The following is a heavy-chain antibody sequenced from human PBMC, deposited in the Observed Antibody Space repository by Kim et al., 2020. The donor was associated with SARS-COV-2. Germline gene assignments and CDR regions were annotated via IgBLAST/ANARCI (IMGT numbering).Heavy chain of an antibody. CDR1: GGSVSSGSYY. CDR2: IYYSGST. Sequence: SETLSLTCTVSGGSVSSGSYYWSWIRQPPGKGLEWIGYIYYSGSTNYNPSLKSRVTISVDTSKNQFSLKLSSVTAADTAVYYCARELANWGPDAFDIWGQGTMVTVSS. J-gene: IGHJ3*02. D-gene: IGHD7-27*01. V-gene: IGHV4-61*01. CDR3: ARELANWGPDAFDI.